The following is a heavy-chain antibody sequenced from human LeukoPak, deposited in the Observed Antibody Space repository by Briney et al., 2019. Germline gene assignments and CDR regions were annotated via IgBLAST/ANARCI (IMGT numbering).Heavy chain of an antibody. CDR3: AKDGGWGMTTGTYYMDV. D-gene: IGHD4-11*01. V-gene: IGHV3-23*01. CDR2: ISGSGGST. CDR1: GFTFSSYA. J-gene: IGHJ6*03. Sequence: GGSLRLSCAASGFTFSSYAMSWVRQAPGKGLEWVSAISGSGGSTYYADSVKGRFTIPRDNSKNTLYLQMNSLRAEDTAVYYCAKDGGWGMTTGTYYMDVWGKGTTVTVSS.